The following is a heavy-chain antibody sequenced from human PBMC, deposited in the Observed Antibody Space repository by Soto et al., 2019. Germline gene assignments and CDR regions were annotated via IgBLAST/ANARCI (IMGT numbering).Heavy chain of an antibody. Sequence: KSSETLSLTCTVSGGSISSYYWSWIRQPPGKGLEWIGYIYYSGSTNYNPSLKSRVTISVDTSKNQFSLKLSSVTAADTAVYYCARVNSSGYYYYYYYGMDVWGQGTTVTVSS. D-gene: IGHD3-22*01. CDR1: GGSISSYY. V-gene: IGHV4-59*01. CDR3: ARVNSSGYYYYYYYGMDV. J-gene: IGHJ6*02. CDR2: IYYSGST.